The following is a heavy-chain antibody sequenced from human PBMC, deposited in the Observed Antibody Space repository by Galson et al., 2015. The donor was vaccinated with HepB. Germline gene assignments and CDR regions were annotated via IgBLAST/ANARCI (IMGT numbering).Heavy chain of an antibody. J-gene: IGHJ6*02. CDR2: INAGNGNT. Sequence: SVKVSCKASGYTFTSYAMHWVRQAPGQRLEWMGWINAGNGNTKYSQKFQGRVTITRDTSASTAYMELISLRSEDTAVYYCARDRAGAVAYGMDVWGQGTTVTVSS. V-gene: IGHV1-3*01. D-gene: IGHD6-19*01. CDR1: GYTFTSYA. CDR3: ARDRAGAVAYGMDV.